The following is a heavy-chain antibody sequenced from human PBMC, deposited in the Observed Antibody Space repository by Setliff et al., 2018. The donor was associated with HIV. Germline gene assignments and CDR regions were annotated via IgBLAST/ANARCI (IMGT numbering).Heavy chain of an antibody. CDR1: GGTFNTYA. D-gene: IGHD3-10*01. V-gene: IGHV1-69*13. CDR3: ARGPPYFGSGSRPVAFDI. Sequence: SVKVSCKASGGTFNTYAISWVRQAPGQGLEWMGGIIPLFPTSTYAQKFQGRVTMTADESTSTTYMDLNNLRSEDTAVYYCARGPPYFGSGSRPVAFDIWGQGTMVTVTS. J-gene: IGHJ3*02. CDR2: IIPLFPTS.